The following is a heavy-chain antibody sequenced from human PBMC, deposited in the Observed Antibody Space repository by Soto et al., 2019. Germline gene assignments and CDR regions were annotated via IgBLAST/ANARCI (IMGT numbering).Heavy chain of an antibody. D-gene: IGHD6-19*01. CDR3: ARRLSCGSGWDH. Sequence: PGESLKISCKGSGYSFTTYWIGWVRQMPGKGLEWMGIIYPPDSQARYSPSFQGQVTLSVDKSINTAYLQWSSLKASDTAMYYCARRLSCGSGWDHWGQGTLVTVSS. CDR1: GYSFTTYW. J-gene: IGHJ4*02. CDR2: IYPPDSQA. V-gene: IGHV5-51*01.